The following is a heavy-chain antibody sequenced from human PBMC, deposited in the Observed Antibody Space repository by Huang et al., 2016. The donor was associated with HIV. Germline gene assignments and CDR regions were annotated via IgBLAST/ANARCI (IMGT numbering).Heavy chain of an antibody. CDR2: ISDDRRNN. J-gene: IGHJ4*02. CDR1: GFTFSSYT. CDR3: ARDSSGYYSSPALDY. D-gene: IGHD3-22*01. Sequence: QVQLVESGGGVVQPGRSLRLSCAASGFTFSSYTIHWVRQAPGKGLELVAVISDDRRNNYYADSVRGRFTISRDNSKNTLFLHMTGLRAEDTAVYFCARDSSGYYSSPALDYWGQGTLITVSS. V-gene: IGHV3-30*04.